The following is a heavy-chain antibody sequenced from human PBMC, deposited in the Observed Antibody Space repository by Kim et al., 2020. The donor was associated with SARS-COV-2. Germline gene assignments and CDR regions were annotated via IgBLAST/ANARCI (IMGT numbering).Heavy chain of an antibody. Sequence: GGSLRLSCAASGFTFSSYAMSWVRQAPGKGLEWVSAISGSGGSTYYADSVKGRFTISRDNSKNTLYLQMNSLRAEDTAVYYCAKRTSTPRAIGIAAAGDFDYWGQGTLVTVSS. J-gene: IGHJ4*02. CDR1: GFTFSSYA. CDR2: ISGSGGST. V-gene: IGHV3-23*01. CDR3: AKRTSTPRAIGIAAAGDFDY. D-gene: IGHD6-13*01.